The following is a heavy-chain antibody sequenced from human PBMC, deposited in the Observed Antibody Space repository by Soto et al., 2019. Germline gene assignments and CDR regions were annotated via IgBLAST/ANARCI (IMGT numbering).Heavy chain of an antibody. D-gene: IGHD4-17*01. CDR3: ARERSYGDVFDY. V-gene: IGHV3-11*01. CDR2: ISSSGSTI. J-gene: IGHJ4*02. Sequence: GGSLRLSCAASGFTFSDYYMSWIRQAPGKGLEWVSYISSSGSTIYYADSVKGRFAISRDNAKNSLYLQMNSLRAEDTAVYYCARERSYGDVFDYWGQGTLVTVSS. CDR1: GFTFSDYY.